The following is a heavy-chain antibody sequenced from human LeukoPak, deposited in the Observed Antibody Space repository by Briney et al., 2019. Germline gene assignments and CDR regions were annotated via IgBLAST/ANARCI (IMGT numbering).Heavy chain of an antibody. D-gene: IGHD4-17*01. CDR3: ARGYGDYRRRFDQ. V-gene: IGHV4-4*09. CDR2: VYNRGST. J-gene: IGHJ4*02. Sequence: PSETLSLTCGVSGGSIRSDYWSWIRQSPGKGLEYIGCVYNRGSTYNPSLKSRVTISLDTSKSQFSLKLNSVTAADTAVYYCARGYGDYRRRFDQWGQGTLVTISS. CDR1: GGSIRSDY.